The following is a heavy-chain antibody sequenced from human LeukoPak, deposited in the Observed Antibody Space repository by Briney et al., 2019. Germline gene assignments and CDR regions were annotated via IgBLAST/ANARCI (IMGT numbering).Heavy chain of an antibody. CDR3: ARDSSYGSNFDHFDY. CDR2: ISSSSSYI. Sequence: GGSLRLSCAASGFTVSTNYMNWVRQAPGKGLEWVSSISSSSSYIYYADSVKGRFTISRDNAKNSLYLQMNSLRAEDMAVYYCARDSSYGSNFDHFDYWGQGTLVTVSS. J-gene: IGHJ4*02. D-gene: IGHD4/OR15-4a*01. V-gene: IGHV3-21*01. CDR1: GFTVSTNY.